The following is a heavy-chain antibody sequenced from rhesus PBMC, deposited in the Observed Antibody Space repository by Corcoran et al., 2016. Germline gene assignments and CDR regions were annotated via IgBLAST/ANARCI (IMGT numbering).Heavy chain of an antibody. CDR2: IYGTSTGN. D-gene: IGHD1-44*02. CDR1: GGSISDSYR. V-gene: IGHV4S10*01. Sequence: QVQLQESGPGVVQPSETLSLTCAVSGGSISDSYRWSWIRQPPGKGLEGIGYIYGTSTGNNSNHSLKSRGTSSKETPKNQFSLKRSAVNAAGTAVYDCARSGRSYLDDWGQGVLVTVSS. J-gene: IGHJ4*01. CDR3: ARSGRSYLDD.